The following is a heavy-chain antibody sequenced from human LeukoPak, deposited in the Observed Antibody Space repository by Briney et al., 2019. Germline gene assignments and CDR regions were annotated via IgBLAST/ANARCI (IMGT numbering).Heavy chain of an antibody. V-gene: IGHV3-66*01. Sequence: GGSLRLSCAASGFAVSSNYMSWVRQAPGKGLEWVSFIYSAGSTYYADSVKGRFTTSRDNSKNTLYLQMNSLRAEDTAVYYCARGSNWFDPWGQGTLVTVSS. CDR1: GFAVSSNY. J-gene: IGHJ5*02. CDR2: IYSAGST. CDR3: ARGSNWFDP.